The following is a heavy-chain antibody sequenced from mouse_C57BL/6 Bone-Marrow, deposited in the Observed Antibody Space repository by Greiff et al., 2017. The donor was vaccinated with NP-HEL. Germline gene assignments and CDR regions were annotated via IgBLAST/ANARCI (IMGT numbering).Heavy chain of an antibody. CDR1: GYTFTDYY. V-gene: IGHV1-76*01. D-gene: IGHD1-1*01. CDR2: IYPGSGNT. CDR3: ARDLRYYFDY. Sequence: VQLQESGAELVRPGASVKLSCKASGYTFTDYYINWVKQRPGQGLEWIARIYPGSGNTYYNEKFKGKATLTAEKSSSTAYMQLSSLTSEDSAVYFCARDLRYYFDYWGQGTTLTVSS. J-gene: IGHJ2*01.